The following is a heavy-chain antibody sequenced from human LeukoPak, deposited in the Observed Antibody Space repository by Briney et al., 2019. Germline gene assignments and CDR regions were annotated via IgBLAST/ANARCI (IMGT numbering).Heavy chain of an antibody. D-gene: IGHD6-13*01. CDR1: GFTFSNYW. CDR2: INSDGSGT. V-gene: IGHV3-74*01. CDR3: ARDPLGAAAGTNWFDT. Sequence: GGSLRLSCAASGFTFSNYWMYWVRQAPGKGLVWVSRINSDGSGTSYADSVKGRLTISRDNAKNTLYLQMNSLRVEDTAVYYCARDPLGAAAGTNWFDTWGQGTLVTVSS. J-gene: IGHJ5*02.